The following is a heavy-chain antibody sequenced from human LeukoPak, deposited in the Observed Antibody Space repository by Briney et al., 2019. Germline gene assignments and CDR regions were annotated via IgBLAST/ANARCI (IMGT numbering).Heavy chain of an antibody. Sequence: GSLRLSCAASEFTFSSYGMHWVRQAPGKGLEWVAVISYDGSNKYYADSVKGRFTISRDNSKNTLYLQMNSLRAEDTAVYYCAKEEQYSYAIWGQGTLVTVSS. D-gene: IGHD5-18*01. V-gene: IGHV3-30*18. J-gene: IGHJ4*02. CDR1: EFTFSSYG. CDR3: AKEEQYSYAI. CDR2: ISYDGSNK.